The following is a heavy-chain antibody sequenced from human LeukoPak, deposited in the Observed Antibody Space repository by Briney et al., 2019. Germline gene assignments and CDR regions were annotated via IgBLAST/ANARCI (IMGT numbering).Heavy chain of an antibody. V-gene: IGHV1-69*13. D-gene: IGHD3-9*01. CDR1: GGTFSSYA. CDR2: IIPIFGTA. Sequence: SVKVSCKASGGTFSSYAISWVRQAPGQGLEWMGGIIPIFGTANYAQKFQGRVTITADESTSTAYMELSSLRSEDTAVYYCARGGGYDILTGYYTLGYYYYMDVWGKGTTVTISS. CDR3: ARGGGYDILTGYYTLGYYYYMDV. J-gene: IGHJ6*03.